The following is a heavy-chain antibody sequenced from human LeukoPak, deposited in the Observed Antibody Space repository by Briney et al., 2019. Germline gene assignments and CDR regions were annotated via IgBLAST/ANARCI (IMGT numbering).Heavy chain of an antibody. J-gene: IGHJ4*02. CDR2: IYYTGSA. CDR1: SGSVSNGDYY. D-gene: IGHD3-10*01. Sequence: LETLSLTCTVSSGSVSNGDYYWSWLRQPPGKALEWIGYIYYTGSAYYNPSLGGRVTLSVDTSKNQFSVKLSSVTAADTAVYYCARSQNYYGSGDYWGQGTLVTVS. V-gene: IGHV4-61*08. CDR3: ARSQNYYGSGDY.